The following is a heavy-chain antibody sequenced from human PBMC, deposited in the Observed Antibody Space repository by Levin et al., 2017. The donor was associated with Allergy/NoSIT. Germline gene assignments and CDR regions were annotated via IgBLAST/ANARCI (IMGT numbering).Heavy chain of an antibody. V-gene: IGHV1-3*04. Sequence: VASVKVSCKASGYTFTNYAIHWVRQAPGQRLEWMGWINTGNANTKYSQKFQGRVTFTRDTFASTAYMEVSSLRSEDTAVYYCARDMTAAGPEDYWGQGTLVTVSS. D-gene: IGHD6-13*01. CDR2: INTGNANT. CDR1: GYTFTNYA. J-gene: IGHJ4*02. CDR3: ARDMTAAGPEDY.